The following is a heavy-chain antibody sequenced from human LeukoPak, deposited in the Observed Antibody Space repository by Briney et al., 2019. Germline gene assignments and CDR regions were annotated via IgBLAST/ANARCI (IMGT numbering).Heavy chain of an antibody. CDR2: IKQDGSEK. Sequence: PGGSLRLSCAASGFTFSSYWMSWVRQAPGKGLEWVANIKQDGSEKYYVDSVKGRFTISRDNAKNSLYLQMNSLRAEDTAVCYCASLSITGTSTHGDYDAFDIWGQGTMVTVSS. D-gene: IGHD1-7*01. CDR1: GFTFSSYW. CDR3: ASLSITGTSTHGDYDAFDI. J-gene: IGHJ3*02. V-gene: IGHV3-7*01.